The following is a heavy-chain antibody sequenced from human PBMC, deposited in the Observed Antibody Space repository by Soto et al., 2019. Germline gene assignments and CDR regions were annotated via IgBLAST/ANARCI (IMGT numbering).Heavy chain of an antibody. Sequence: EVQLLESGGGVVQPGGSLRLSCAASGFRFSNNAMTWVRQAXGKGLEWVSTISSSGATTYYADSVKGRFTISRDNSKDTLYLLMSSLRVDDTAVXXCANXXXXKPPFDCWGQGALVTVSS. V-gene: IGHV3-23*01. CDR2: ISSSGATT. CDR3: ANXXXXKPPFDC. CDR1: GFRFSNNA. J-gene: IGHJ4*02.